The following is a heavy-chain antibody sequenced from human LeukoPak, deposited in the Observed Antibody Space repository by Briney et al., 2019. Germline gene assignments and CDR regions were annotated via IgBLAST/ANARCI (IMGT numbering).Heavy chain of an antibody. D-gene: IGHD6-19*01. V-gene: IGHV3-66*04. CDR3: ARLAVAYFAS. CDR1: GFTVSNSY. Sequence: GGSLRLSCAASGFTVSNSYMGWVRQAPGKGLEWVSVIYSDGRTYYPDSVKGRFTISREDSENTLYIQMSSLRVEDTAVYYCARLAVAYFASWGQGTLVTVSS. CDR2: IYSDGRT. J-gene: IGHJ4*02.